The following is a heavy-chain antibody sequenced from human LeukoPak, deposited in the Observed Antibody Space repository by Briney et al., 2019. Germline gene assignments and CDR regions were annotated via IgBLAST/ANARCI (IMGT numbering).Heavy chain of an antibody. CDR1: GGSISSYY. CDR3: ARDLTFGFGSGDAFDI. Sequence: SETLSLTCTVSGGSISSYYWSWIRQPAGKGLEWIGRIYTSGSTNYNPSLKSRVTMSVDTSKNQLSLKLNSVTAADTAVYYCARDLTFGFGSGDAFDIWGQGTMVTVSS. J-gene: IGHJ3*02. V-gene: IGHV4-4*07. D-gene: IGHD6-19*01. CDR2: IYTSGST.